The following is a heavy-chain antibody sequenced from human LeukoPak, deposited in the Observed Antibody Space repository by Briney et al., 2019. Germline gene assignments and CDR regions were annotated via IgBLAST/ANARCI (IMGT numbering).Heavy chain of an antibody. D-gene: IGHD1-7*01. V-gene: IGHV4-34*01. CDR3: ARVPGSGTAAN. CDR2: INHSGST. Sequence: SETLSLTCAVYGGSFSGYYWSWIRQPPGKGLEWIGEINHSGSTNYNPSLKSRVTISVDTSKNQFSLKLSSVTAADTAVYYCARVPGSGTAANWGQGTMVTVSS. CDR1: GGSFSGYY. J-gene: IGHJ3*01.